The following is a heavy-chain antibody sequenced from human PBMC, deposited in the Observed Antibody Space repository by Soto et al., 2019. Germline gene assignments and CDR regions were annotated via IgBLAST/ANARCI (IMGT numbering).Heavy chain of an antibody. Sequence: SETLSLTCTVSGGSISSYYWSWIRQPPGKGLEWIGYIYYSGSTNYNPSLKSRVTISVDTSKNQFSLKLSSVTAADTAVYYCARGVRGVISPFDYWGQGTLVTVSS. D-gene: IGHD3-10*01. CDR3: ARGVRGVISPFDY. CDR1: GGSISSYY. CDR2: IYYSGST. V-gene: IGHV4-59*01. J-gene: IGHJ4*02.